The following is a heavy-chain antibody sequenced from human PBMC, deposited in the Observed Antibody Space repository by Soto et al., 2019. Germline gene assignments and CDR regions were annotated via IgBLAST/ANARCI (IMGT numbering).Heavy chain of an antibody. V-gene: IGHV3-23*01. J-gene: IGHJ4*02. CDR2: ISGSGGST. CDR1: GFTFSSYA. CDR3: AKRTGYSSSWYVGGWYGEAPTTDY. Sequence: GGSLRLSCAASGFTFSSYAMSWVRQAPGKGLEWVSAISGSGGSTYYADSVKGRFTISRDNSKNTLYLQMNSLRAEDTAVYYCAKRTGYSSSWYVGGWYGEAPTTDYWGQGTLVTVSS. D-gene: IGHD6-13*01.